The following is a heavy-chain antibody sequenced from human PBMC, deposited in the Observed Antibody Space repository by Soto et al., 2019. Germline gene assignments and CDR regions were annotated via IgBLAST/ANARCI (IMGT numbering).Heavy chain of an antibody. CDR2: INGGNGHT. D-gene: IGHD1-1*01. V-gene: IGHV1-3*01. CDR3: ARGKGMEENYYYYGVDV. J-gene: IGHJ6*02. Sequence: SVKVSCKACVYTLSAYALHWVRQAPGQGLEWMGWINGGNGHTRYSQKFKDRVTISRDTPASTAYMELSGLRSEDTAVYYCARGKGMEENYYYYGVDVWGQGTTVTVSS. CDR1: VYTLSAYA.